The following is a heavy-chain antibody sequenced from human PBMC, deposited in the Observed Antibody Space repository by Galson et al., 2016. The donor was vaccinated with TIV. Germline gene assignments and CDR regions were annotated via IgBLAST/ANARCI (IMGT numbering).Heavy chain of an antibody. D-gene: IGHD3-22*01. CDR1: GLSININY. Sequence: SLRLSCAASGLSININYMTWVRQAPGKGLEWVSLISDGGKTYYADSVKGRFTISRDSSKNILYLQMNGLRTEDTAVYYCARDRMIDGTYYYYFGMDVWGQGTAVTVSS. CDR3: ARDRMIDGTYYYYFGMDV. CDR2: ISDGGKT. V-gene: IGHV3-66*02. J-gene: IGHJ6*02.